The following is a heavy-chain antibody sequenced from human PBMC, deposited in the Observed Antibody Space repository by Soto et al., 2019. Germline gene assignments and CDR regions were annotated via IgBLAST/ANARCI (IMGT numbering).Heavy chain of an antibody. CDR2: IYYSGST. V-gene: IGHV4-59*12. CDR3: AREGYYGSGADPTTKNWFDP. Sequence: QSQTLSLTCTVSGGSISSYYWSWIRQPPGKGLEWIGYIYYSGSTNYNPSLKSRVTISVDTSKNQFSLKLSSVTAADTAVYYCAREGYYGSGADPTTKNWFDPWGQGTLVTVSS. J-gene: IGHJ5*02. D-gene: IGHD3-10*01. CDR1: GGSISSYY.